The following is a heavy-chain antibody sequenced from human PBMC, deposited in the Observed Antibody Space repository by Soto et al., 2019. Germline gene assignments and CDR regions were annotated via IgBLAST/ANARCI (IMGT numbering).Heavy chain of an antibody. D-gene: IGHD5-18*01. V-gene: IGHV4-38-2*01. Sequence: ASETLSLTCAVSGYSISSGYYWGWIRQPPGKGLEWIGSIYHSGSTYYNPSLKSRVTISVDTSKNQFSLKLSSVTAADTAVYYCARSYDRGYFDYWGQGTLVTVSS. CDR2: IYHSGST. CDR3: ARSYDRGYFDY. CDR1: GYSISSGYY. J-gene: IGHJ4*02.